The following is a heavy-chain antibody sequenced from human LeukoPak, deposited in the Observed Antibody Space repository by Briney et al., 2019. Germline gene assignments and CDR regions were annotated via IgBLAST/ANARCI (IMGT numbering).Heavy chain of an antibody. CDR2: IYHSGST. CDR1: GGSISSSNW. V-gene: IGHV4-4*02. D-gene: IGHD3-10*01. J-gene: IGHJ4*02. CDR3: ASQLDSGSYGFDY. Sequence: SETLSLTRAVSGGSISSSNWWSWVRPPPGKGLEWIGEIYHSGSTNYNPSLKSRVTISVDKSKNQFSLKLSSVTAADTAVYYCASQLDSGSYGFDYWGQGTLVTVSS.